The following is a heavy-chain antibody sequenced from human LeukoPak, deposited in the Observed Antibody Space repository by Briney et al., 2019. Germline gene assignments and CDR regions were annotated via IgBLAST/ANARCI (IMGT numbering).Heavy chain of an antibody. CDR3: AKDMGRGWCYFDY. Sequence: GGSLRLSCAASGFTFSTYAMSWVRQAPGKGLEWVSTFTGGEGITHYADSVKGRFPISRDNSKNTLYLQMNSLRVEDTAVYYCAKDMGRGWCYFDYWGQGTLVTVSS. J-gene: IGHJ4*02. CDR2: FTGGEGIT. CDR1: GFTFSTYA. D-gene: IGHD6-19*01. V-gene: IGHV3-23*01.